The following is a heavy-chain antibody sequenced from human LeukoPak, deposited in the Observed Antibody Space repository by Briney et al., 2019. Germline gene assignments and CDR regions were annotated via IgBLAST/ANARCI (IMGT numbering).Heavy chain of an antibody. CDR2: IFYSEIT. Sequence: SETLSLTCTVSGGSISSYYWSWIRQPPGKGLEWIGYIFYSEITNYNSSLKSRVTLSIDTSKNQFSLKLSSVTAADTAVYYCARGGVGADTPWAFDVWGQGTMVTVSS. V-gene: IGHV4-59*08. J-gene: IGHJ3*01. CDR3: ARGGVGADTPWAFDV. D-gene: IGHD1-26*01. CDR1: GGSISSYY.